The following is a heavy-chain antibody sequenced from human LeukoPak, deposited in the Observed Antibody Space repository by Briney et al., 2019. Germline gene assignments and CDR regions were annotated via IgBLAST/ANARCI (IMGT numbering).Heavy chain of an antibody. V-gene: IGHV3-33*06. D-gene: IGHD2-21*02. CDR2: IWYDGSNK. Sequence: PGGSLRLSCAASGFSFSSYGMHWVRQAPGKGLEWVAVIWYDGSNKYYADSVKGRFTISRDSSKNTLYLQMNSLRGEDTAVYYCAKDLLAYCGGDCYSMAFDYWGQGTLVTVPS. CDR3: AKDLLAYCGGDCYSMAFDY. J-gene: IGHJ4*02. CDR1: GFSFSSYG.